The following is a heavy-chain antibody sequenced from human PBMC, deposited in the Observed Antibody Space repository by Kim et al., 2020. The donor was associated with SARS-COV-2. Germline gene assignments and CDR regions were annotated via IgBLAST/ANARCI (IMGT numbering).Heavy chain of an antibody. V-gene: IGHV4-39*07. Sequence: HKTRVTISVDTSKNQLSLKLSSVTAADTAVYYCARDSLAINWNGLGLFDYWGQGTLVTVSS. CDR3: ARDSLAINWNGLGLFDY. J-gene: IGHJ4*02. D-gene: IGHD1-20*01.